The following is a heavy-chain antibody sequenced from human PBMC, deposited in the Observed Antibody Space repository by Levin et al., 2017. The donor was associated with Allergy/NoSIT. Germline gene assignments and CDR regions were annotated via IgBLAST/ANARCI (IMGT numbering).Heavy chain of an antibody. CDR2: ITGGGFNT. V-gene: IGHV3-23*01. CDR3: AKKQGGTSGFSFDV. CDR1: GFSFGDYA. Sequence: GGSLRLSCVASGFSFGDYAITWVRQAPGKGLEWVSVITGGGFNTYYGDSVKGRFTVSRDNSKNTLYLELNSLRAEDTAVYYCAKKQGGTSGFSFDVWGQGTTVTVSS. J-gene: IGHJ3*01. D-gene: IGHD1/OR15-1a*01.